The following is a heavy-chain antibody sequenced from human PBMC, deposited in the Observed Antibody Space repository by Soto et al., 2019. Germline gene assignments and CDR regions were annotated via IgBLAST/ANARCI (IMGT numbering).Heavy chain of an antibody. CDR1: GFTFSSYA. CDR3: AKDEGHSGYDWEIGY. D-gene: IGHD5-12*01. J-gene: IGHJ4*02. V-gene: IGHV3-23*01. Sequence: PVGSLRLSCAASGFTFSSYAMSWVRQAPGKGLEWVSAISGSGGSTYYADSVKGRFTISRDNSKNTLYLQMNSLRAEDTAVYYYAKDEGHSGYDWEIGYWGQGTLVTVSS. CDR2: ISGSGGST.